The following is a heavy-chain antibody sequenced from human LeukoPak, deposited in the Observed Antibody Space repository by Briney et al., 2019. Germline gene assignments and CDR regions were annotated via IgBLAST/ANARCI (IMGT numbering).Heavy chain of an antibody. Sequence: GGSLRLSCAVSGFTFSSYRMGWVRQAPGKGLEWVSPISTSSSSKYYADSVKGRFTVSRDNAKNSLDLQMNSLRAEDTAVYYCARWDDLFLIDFWGQGTLVTVSS. CDR3: ARWDDLFLIDF. D-gene: IGHD3-9*01. CDR1: GFTFSSYR. CDR2: ISTSSSSK. V-gene: IGHV3-21*01. J-gene: IGHJ4*02.